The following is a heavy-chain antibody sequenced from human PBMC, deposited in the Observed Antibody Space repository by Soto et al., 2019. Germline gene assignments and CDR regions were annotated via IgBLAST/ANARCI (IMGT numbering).Heavy chain of an antibody. V-gene: IGHV1-69*13. Sequence: SVKVSCKASGGTFSSYAISWVRQAPGQGLEWMGGIIPIFGTANYAQKFQGRVTITADESTSTAYMELSSLRSEDTAVYYCARDHCSGGSCYYYYYGMDVWGQGTTVTVSS. J-gene: IGHJ6*02. CDR3: ARDHCSGGSCYYYYYGMDV. CDR1: GGTFSSYA. D-gene: IGHD2-15*01. CDR2: IIPIFGTA.